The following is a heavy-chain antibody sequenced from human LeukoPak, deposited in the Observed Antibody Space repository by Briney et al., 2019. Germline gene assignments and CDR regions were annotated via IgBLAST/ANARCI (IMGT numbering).Heavy chain of an antibody. J-gene: IGHJ4*02. V-gene: IGHV1-46*01. CDR2: INPSGGST. Sequence: ASVKVSCKASGYTFTSYYMHWVRQAPGQGLEWMGRINPSGGSTSYAQKFQGRVTMTRDTSTSTVYMELSSLRSEDTAVYYCARDWGIAVAGTGHIDYWGQGTLVTVSS. CDR3: ARDWGIAVAGTGHIDY. D-gene: IGHD6-19*01. CDR1: GYTFTSYY.